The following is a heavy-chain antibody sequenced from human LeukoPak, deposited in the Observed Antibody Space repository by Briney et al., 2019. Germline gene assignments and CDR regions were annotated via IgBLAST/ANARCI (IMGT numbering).Heavy chain of an antibody. CDR3: ARAFHSCYFDY. J-gene: IGHJ4*02. CDR2: TCYRSKWYN. V-gene: IGHV6-1*01. CDR1: GDSVSSNTAA. Sequence: SQTLSLTCALSGDSVSSNTAAWNWLRQSPSRGLEWLGRTCYRSKWYNDYAVSVKSRITINPDTSKNQFSLQLDSVTPEDTAVYYCARAFHSCYFDYWGQGSLVSVSS. D-gene: IGHD2-15*01.